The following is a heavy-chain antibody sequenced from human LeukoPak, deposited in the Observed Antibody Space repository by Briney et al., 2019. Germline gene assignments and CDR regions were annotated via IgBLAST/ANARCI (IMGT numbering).Heavy chain of an antibody. V-gene: IGHV4-39*07. CDR2: IYYSGST. Sequence: SETLSLTCTVSGGSISSSSYYWGWIRQPRGKGLEWIGSIYYSGSTYYNPSLKSRVTISVDTSKNQFSLKLSSVTAADTAVYYCARTIVVVVAATQGYWFDPWGQGTLVTVSS. CDR1: GGSISSSSYY. D-gene: IGHD2-15*01. CDR3: ARTIVVVVAATQGYWFDP. J-gene: IGHJ5*02.